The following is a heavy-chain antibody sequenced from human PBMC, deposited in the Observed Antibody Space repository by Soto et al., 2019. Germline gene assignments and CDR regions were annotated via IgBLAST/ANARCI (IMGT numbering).Heavy chain of an antibody. J-gene: IGHJ4*02. D-gene: IGHD5-18*01. CDR1: GGSISSGGYY. Sequence: SETLSLTCTVSGGSISSGGYYWSWIRQHPGKGLEWIGYIYYSGSTYYNPSLKSRVTISVDTSKNQFSLKLSSVTAADTAVYYCARGNVDTAMVTNYWGQGTLVTVSS. CDR2: IYYSGST. CDR3: ARGNVDTAMVTNY. V-gene: IGHV4-31*03.